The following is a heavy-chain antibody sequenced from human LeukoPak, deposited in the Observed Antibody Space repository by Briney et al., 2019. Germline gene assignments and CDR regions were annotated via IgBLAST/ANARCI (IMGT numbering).Heavy chain of an antibody. V-gene: IGHV3-11*01. D-gene: IGHD6-25*01. Sequence: PGGSLRLSCAASGFTFGDCYMSWIRQAPGKGLEWISYISRGGSTTYYADSVKGRFTISRDNAKNSLYLQMNSLRAEDTAVYYCARQPRVAAAPIWGQGTLVTVSS. J-gene: IGHJ4*02. CDR1: GFTFGDCY. CDR3: ARQPRVAAAPI. CDR2: ISRGGSTT.